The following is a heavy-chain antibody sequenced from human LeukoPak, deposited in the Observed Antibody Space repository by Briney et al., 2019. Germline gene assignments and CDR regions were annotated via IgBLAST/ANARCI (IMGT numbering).Heavy chain of an antibody. V-gene: IGHV3-30-3*01. CDR1: GVTFSSYP. J-gene: IGHJ4*02. CDR2: ISYDGSNK. D-gene: IGHD3-10*01. Sequence: GGSLRLSCAASGVTFSSYPMHWVRQAPGKGLEWVGVISYDGSNKYSADSVKGRFTISRDNSKNTLYLQVSSLRAEDTAVYYCARDGGGYYASGTHYYFDCWGQGTLVTVSS. CDR3: ARDGGGYYASGTHYYFDC.